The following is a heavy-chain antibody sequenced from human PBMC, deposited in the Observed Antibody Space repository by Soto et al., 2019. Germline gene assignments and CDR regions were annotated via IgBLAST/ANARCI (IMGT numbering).Heavy chain of an antibody. J-gene: IGHJ4*02. V-gene: IGHV1-18*01. D-gene: IGHD6-19*01. Sequence: QNLQGRVTMNTDTSTNTAYMELRSLRSDDTAVYYCARGEDSSGWSREYWGQGTLVTVSS. CDR3: ARGEDSSGWSREY.